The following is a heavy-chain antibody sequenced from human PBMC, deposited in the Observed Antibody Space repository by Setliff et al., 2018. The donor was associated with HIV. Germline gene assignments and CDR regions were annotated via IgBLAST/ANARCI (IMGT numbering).Heavy chain of an antibody. Sequence: SETLSLTCTVSGGSISSHYWSWIRQPPGKGLEWIGSIYYTGSTDYNPSLMSRVTISLDTPKNQFSLQLNSVIAADTAVYYCARNRVPSSLWGQGTLVTVSS. V-gene: IGHV4-59*11. CDR3: ARNRVPSSL. CDR1: GGSISSHY. CDR2: IYYTGST. J-gene: IGHJ4*02. D-gene: IGHD3-10*01.